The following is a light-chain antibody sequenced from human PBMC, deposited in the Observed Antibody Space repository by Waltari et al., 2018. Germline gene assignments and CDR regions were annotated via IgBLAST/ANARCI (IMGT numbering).Light chain of an antibody. Sequence: QSVLTQPPSASGTPGQRVTISCSGSSSNIGSYYVYWYQQLSGTAPKLLIYRNNGLPSWVPDRFAGSKSGTSASLAITGLRSEDEAHYYCATWDDSLTGWVFGGGTKLAVL. V-gene: IGLV1-47*01. CDR3: ATWDDSLTGWV. J-gene: IGLJ3*02. CDR1: SSNIGSYY. CDR2: RNN.